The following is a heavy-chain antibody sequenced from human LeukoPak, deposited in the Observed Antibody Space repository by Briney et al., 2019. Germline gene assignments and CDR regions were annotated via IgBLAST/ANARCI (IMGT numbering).Heavy chain of an antibody. Sequence: PGGALRLSCAASGFTFRDYYMSWIRQAPGKGLEWVSYISSSGSYTKKADSVEGRFTISRDNAKNSMYLQMNSLRAEDTAVYYCVRTCDAVTGAFDIWGQGTMVT. CDR3: VRTCDAVTGAFDI. D-gene: IGHD2-21*01. CDR1: GFTFRDYY. CDR2: ISSSGSYT. V-gene: IGHV3-11*03. J-gene: IGHJ3*02.